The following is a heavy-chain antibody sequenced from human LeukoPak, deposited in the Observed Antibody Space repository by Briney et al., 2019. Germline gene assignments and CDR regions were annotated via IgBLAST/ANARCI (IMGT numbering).Heavy chain of an antibody. Sequence: ASVKVSCKASGYTFTSYDINWVRQATGQGLEWMGLINPNSGGTNYAQKFQGRVTMTRDTSISTAYMELSRLRSDDTAVYYCARNSASHSDYYYYMGVWGKGTTVTISS. CDR1: GYTFTSYD. CDR2: INPNSGGT. J-gene: IGHJ6*03. CDR3: ARNSASHSDYYYYMGV. V-gene: IGHV1-2*02. D-gene: IGHD1-26*01.